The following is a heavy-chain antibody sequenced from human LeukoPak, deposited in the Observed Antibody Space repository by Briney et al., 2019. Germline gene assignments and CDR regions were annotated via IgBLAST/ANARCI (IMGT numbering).Heavy chain of an antibody. V-gene: IGHV3-21*04. J-gene: IGHJ1*01. CDR3: ARGLRDSSGREYFQH. Sequence: NPGGSLRLSCAASGFTFSSYSMNWVRQAPGKGLEWVSSISSSSSYIYYADSVKGRFTISRDNAKNSLYLQMNSLRAEDTAVYYYARGLRDSSGREYFQHWGQGTLVTVSS. CDR1: GFTFSSYS. CDR2: ISSSSSYI. D-gene: IGHD3-22*01.